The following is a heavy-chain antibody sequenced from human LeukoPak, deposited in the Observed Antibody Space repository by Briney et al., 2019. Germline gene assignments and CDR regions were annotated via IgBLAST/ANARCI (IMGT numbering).Heavy chain of an antibody. J-gene: IGHJ6*02. D-gene: IGHD3-10*01. CDR1: GGSISSGGYY. V-gene: IGHV4-30-2*01. CDR2: IYHSGTT. Sequence: PSETLSLTCTVSGGSISSGGYYWSWIRQPPGKGLEWIGYIYHSGTTYYNPSLKSRVTISVDTSKNQFSLKLSSVTAADTAVYYCARGTLVGAYYYYYYGMDVWGQGTTVTVSS. CDR3: ARGTLVGAYYYYYYGMDV.